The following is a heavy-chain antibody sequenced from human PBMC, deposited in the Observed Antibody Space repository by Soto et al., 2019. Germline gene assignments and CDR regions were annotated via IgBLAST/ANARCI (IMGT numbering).Heavy chain of an antibody. CDR1: GYTFTGYY. J-gene: IGHJ4*02. V-gene: IGHV1-2*02. CDR2: INPNSGGT. D-gene: IGHD6-6*01. Sequence: ASVKVSCKASGYTFTGYYMHWVRQAPGQGLEWMGWINPNSGGTNYAQKFQGRVTMTRDTSISTAYMELSRLRSHDPAVYYCARGKYSSSHPPYWGQGTLVTVSS. CDR3: ARGKYSSSHPPY.